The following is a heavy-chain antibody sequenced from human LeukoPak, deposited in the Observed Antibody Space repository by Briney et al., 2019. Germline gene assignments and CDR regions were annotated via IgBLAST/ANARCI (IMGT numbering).Heavy chain of an antibody. CDR2: ISGDGGST. J-gene: IGHJ3*02. V-gene: IGHV3-43*02. CDR3: AKAHDYGDNGCAFDI. D-gene: IGHD4-17*01. Sequence: GGSLRLSCAASGFTFDDYAMHWVRQAPGKGLEWVSLISGDGGSTYYADSVKGRFTISRDNSKNSLYLQMNSLRTEDTALYYCAKAHDYGDNGCAFDIWGQGTMVTASS. CDR1: GFTFDDYA.